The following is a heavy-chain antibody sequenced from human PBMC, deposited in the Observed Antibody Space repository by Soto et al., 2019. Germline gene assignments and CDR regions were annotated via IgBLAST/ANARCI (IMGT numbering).Heavy chain of an antibody. CDR3: ARDKVGYYDSSGYYRVSVPPDYYYGMDV. CDR1: GGTFSSYA. D-gene: IGHD3-22*01. V-gene: IGHV1-69*01. CDR2: ISPICGTA. J-gene: IGHJ6*02. Sequence: QVQLVQSGAEVKKPGSSVKVSCKASGGTFSSYAISWVRQAPGQGLEWMGGISPICGTANYAQKFQGRVTITADESTSTDYMELSSLRSEDTAVYYCARDKVGYYDSSGYYRVSVPPDYYYGMDVWGQGTTVTVSS.